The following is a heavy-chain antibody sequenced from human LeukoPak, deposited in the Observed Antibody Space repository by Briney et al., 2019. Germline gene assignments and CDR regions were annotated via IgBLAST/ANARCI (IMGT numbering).Heavy chain of an antibody. CDR3: ASDHQRAVTTAGDY. CDR2: ISAYNGNT. Sequence: ASVKVSCKASGYTFTSYGISWVRQAPGQGLEWMGWISAYNGNTNYAQKLQGRVTMTTDTSTTTAYMELRSLRSDDTAVYYCASDHQRAVTTAGDYWGQGTLVTVSS. CDR1: GYTFTSYG. J-gene: IGHJ4*02. V-gene: IGHV1-18*01. D-gene: IGHD4-17*01.